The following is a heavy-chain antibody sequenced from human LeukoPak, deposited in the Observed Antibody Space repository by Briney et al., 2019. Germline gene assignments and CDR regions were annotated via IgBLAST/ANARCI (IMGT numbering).Heavy chain of an antibody. Sequence: QPGRSLRLSCTASGFTFGDYAMSWFCQAPGKGLEWVGFIRSKGYGGTTEYAASVKGRFTISRDDSKSIAYLQMNSLKTEDTAVYYCTRDLYYDFWSGESSFDYWGQGTLVTVSS. CDR2: IRSKGYGGTT. CDR1: GFTFGDYA. D-gene: IGHD3-3*01. J-gene: IGHJ4*02. V-gene: IGHV3-49*03. CDR3: TRDLYYDFWSGESSFDY.